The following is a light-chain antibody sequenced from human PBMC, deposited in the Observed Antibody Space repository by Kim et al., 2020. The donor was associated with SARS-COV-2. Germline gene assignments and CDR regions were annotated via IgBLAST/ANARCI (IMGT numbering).Light chain of an antibody. J-gene: IGKJ1*01. V-gene: IGKV3-15*01. CDR1: QSLYNN. CDR2: GAS. Sequence: EIVMTQSPATLSVSPGERATLSCRASQSLYNNLVWYQQKPGQAPRLLIYGASARATDIPDRFSGSGSGTDFTLTISSLQSEDFAVYYCQQYVDWPRTFGQGTKVDIK. CDR3: QQYVDWPRT.